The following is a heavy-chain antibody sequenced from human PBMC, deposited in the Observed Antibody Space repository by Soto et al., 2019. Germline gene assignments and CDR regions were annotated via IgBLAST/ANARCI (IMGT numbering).Heavy chain of an antibody. Sequence: GGSVKVSCKASGYTFTGYYMHWVRQAPGQGLEWMGWINPNSGGTNYAQKFQGWVTMTRDTSISTAYMELSRLRSDDTAVYYCARGSPLREMATMEDAFDIWGQGTMVTVSS. CDR1: GYTFTGYY. J-gene: IGHJ3*02. CDR3: ARGSPLREMATMEDAFDI. CDR2: INPNSGGT. D-gene: IGHD3-3*01. V-gene: IGHV1-2*04.